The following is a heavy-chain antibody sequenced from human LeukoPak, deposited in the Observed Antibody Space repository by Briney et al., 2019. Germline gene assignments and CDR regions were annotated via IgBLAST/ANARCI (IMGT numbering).Heavy chain of an antibody. CDR1: GYSFTSYW. V-gene: IGHV5-51*01. CDR2: IYPGDPDT. D-gene: IGHD1-20*01. Sequence: PGESLKISCKGSGYSFTSYWIGWVRQMPGKGLEWMGIIYPGDPDTRYSPSFQGQVTISADKSISTAYLQWSSLKALDTAMYYCARSPGEWYNWNYFDYWGQGTLVTVSS. CDR3: ARSPGEWYNWNYFDY. J-gene: IGHJ4*02.